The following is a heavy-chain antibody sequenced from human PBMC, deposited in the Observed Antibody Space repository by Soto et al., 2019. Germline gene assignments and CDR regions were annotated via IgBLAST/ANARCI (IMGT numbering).Heavy chain of an antibody. D-gene: IGHD6-13*01. CDR2: ISGSGGRT. V-gene: IGHV3-23*01. CDR1: GFTFSSYS. CDR3: AKDWGAAAAPGYWFDP. Sequence: PGGSLRLSCAASGFTFSSYSMNWVRQAPGKGLERVSAISGSGGRTYYGDSVKGRFTISRDNSKNTLYLQMSSLRAEDMAIYYCAKDWGAAAAPGYWFDPWGQGTLVTVSS. J-gene: IGHJ5*02.